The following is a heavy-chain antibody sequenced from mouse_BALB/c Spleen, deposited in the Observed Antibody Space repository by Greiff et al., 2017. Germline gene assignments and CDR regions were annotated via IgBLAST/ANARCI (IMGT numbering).Heavy chain of an antibody. J-gene: IGHJ3*01. CDR1: GYSITSGYY. CDR3: ARKERGNYAFAY. CDR2: ISYDGSN. V-gene: IGHV3-6*02. D-gene: IGHD2-1*01. Sequence: ESGPGLVKPSQSLSLTCSVTGYSITSGYYWNWIRQFPGNKLEWMGYISYDGSNNYNPSLKNRISITRDTSKNQFFLKLNSVTTEDTATYYCARKERGNYAFAYWGQGTLVTVSA.